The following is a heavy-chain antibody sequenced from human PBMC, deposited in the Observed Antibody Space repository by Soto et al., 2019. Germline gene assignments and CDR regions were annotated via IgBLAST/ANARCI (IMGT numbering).Heavy chain of an antibody. J-gene: IGHJ4*02. Sequence: QVQLVESGGGVVQPGRSLRLSCAASGFAFGSNGMHWVRQAPGKGLEWVAVISYDGSNKYYADSVKGRFTISRDNSKNTLYLQMNSLRAEDTAVYYCAKDRSSGWYWFDYWGQGTLVTVSS. CDR2: ISYDGSNK. CDR1: GFAFGSNG. CDR3: AKDRSSGWYWFDY. V-gene: IGHV3-30*18. D-gene: IGHD6-19*01.